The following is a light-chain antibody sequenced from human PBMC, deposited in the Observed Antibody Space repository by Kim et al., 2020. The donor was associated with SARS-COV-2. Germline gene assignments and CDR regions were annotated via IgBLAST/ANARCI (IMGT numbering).Light chain of an antibody. V-gene: IGLV2-11*01. Sequence: GQSVTISCTGTRSDVGGYNYVSWYQKPPGKAPKLMIYDVSKWPSGVPDRFSGSKSGNTASLTISGLQAEDEADYYCCSYAGSYTYVFGTGTKVTVL. J-gene: IGLJ1*01. CDR2: DVS. CDR1: RSDVGGYNY. CDR3: CSYAGSYTYV.